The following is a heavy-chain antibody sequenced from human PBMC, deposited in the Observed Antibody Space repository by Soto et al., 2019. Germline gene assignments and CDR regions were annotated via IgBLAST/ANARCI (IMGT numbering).Heavy chain of an antibody. D-gene: IGHD2-2*01. J-gene: IGHJ6*02. V-gene: IGHV1-69*01. Sequence: QVQLVQSGAEVKKPGSSVKVFCKASGGTFSNYTISWVRQAPGQGLEWMGGIIPVFGTTDYEQKFQGRVTITADGSTSTAYRKLSSLRSADTAVYYCARSSPYIVVRKPTGNQDYYGMDVWGQGTTVTVSS. CDR2: IIPVFGTT. CDR1: GGTFSNYT. CDR3: ARSSPYIVVRKPTGNQDYYGMDV.